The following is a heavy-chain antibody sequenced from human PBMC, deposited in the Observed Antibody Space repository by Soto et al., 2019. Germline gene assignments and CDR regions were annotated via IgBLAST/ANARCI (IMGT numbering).Heavy chain of an antibody. CDR2: IKSQGDGGTR. V-gene: IGHV3-15*01. CDR1: GFSFRNAW. Sequence: PGGSLRLSCAASGFSFRNAWMSWVRQAPGKGLEWVSHIKSQGDGGTRDYAAPVKGRFTISRDDSKNTLFLQMNSLKNEDTAVYFCTTDLQAYCDGTTCYAGNYYYDDMDVWGQGTTVTVSS. D-gene: IGHD2-2*01. CDR3: TTDLQAYCDGTTCYAGNYYYDDMDV. J-gene: IGHJ6*02.